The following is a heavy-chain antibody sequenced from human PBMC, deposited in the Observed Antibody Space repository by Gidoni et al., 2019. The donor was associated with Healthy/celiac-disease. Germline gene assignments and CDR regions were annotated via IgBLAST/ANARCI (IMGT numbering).Heavy chain of an antibody. CDR3: ARDQYYYDSSGHVDY. CDR2: INHSGST. Sequence: QVQLQQWGAGLLTPSATLSLTCAVYGGSVSGYYWSWIRQPPGKGLEWIGEINHSGSTNYNPSLKSRVTISVDTSKNQFSLKLSSVTAADTAVYYCARDQYYYDSSGHVDYWGQGTLVTVSS. D-gene: IGHD3-22*01. V-gene: IGHV4-34*01. J-gene: IGHJ4*02. CDR1: GGSVSGYY.